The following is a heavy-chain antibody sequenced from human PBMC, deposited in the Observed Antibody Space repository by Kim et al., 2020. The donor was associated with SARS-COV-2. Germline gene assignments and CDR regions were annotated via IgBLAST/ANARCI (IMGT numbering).Heavy chain of an antibody. Sequence: GGATNHADAGKGRFGISRDDSENTVYLEMKSLRADDTAVYYCARGAYYEFWGQGTLVTVSS. D-gene: IGHD3-3*01. CDR3: ARGAYYEF. J-gene: IGHJ4*02. CDR2: GGAT. V-gene: IGHV3-66*01.